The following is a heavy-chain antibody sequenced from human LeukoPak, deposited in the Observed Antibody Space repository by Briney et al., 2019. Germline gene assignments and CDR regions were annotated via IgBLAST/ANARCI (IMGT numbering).Heavy chain of an antibody. Sequence: ASVKVSCKASGYTFTSYYMHWVRQAPGQGLEWMGWINPNSGGTNYAQKFQGRVTMTRDTSISTAYMELSRLRSDDTAVYYCARDRTKPNYGGNSVGYWGQGTLVTVSS. J-gene: IGHJ4*02. CDR2: INPNSGGT. CDR3: ARDRTKPNYGGNSVGY. V-gene: IGHV1-2*02. D-gene: IGHD4-23*01. CDR1: GYTFTSYY.